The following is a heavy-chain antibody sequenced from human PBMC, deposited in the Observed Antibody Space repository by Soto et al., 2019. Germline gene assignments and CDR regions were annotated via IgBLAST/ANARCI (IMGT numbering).Heavy chain of an antibody. CDR2: IKQDGSEE. D-gene: IGHD6-13*01. V-gene: IGHV3-7*01. CDR1: GFTFSSYW. Sequence: EVQLVESGGGLVQPGGSLRLSCVDSGFTFSSYWMSWVRQAPVKGLEWVGNIKQDGSEENYADSVKGRFTISRDNAKNSMYLQMNSLRVKDTAVNYCARIAASGRGWDVWGQGTTVVVSS. CDR3: ARIAASGRGWDV. J-gene: IGHJ6*02.